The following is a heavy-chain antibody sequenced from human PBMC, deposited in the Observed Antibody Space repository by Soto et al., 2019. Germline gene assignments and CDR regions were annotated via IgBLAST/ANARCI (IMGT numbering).Heavy chain of an antibody. CDR2: ISGSDGRT. CDR1: GFTFSSYA. CDR3: AKGVSQYTPLALFDY. Sequence: PGGSLRLSCAASGFTFSSYAMSWVRQAPGKWLEWVSTISGSDGRTYSTDSVKGRFTISRDNSRNTAYLQMNSLRVEDTAVYYCAKGVSQYTPLALFDYWGRGXLVTVYS. D-gene: IGHD5-18*01. J-gene: IGHJ4*02. V-gene: IGHV3-23*01.